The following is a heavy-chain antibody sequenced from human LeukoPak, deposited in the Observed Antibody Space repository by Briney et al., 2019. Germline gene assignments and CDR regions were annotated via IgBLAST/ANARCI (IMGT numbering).Heavy chain of an antibody. D-gene: IGHD6-13*01. V-gene: IGHV4-59*01. CDR3: ARGAPGYSSSWYGWGAFDI. CDR2: IYYRGST. Sequence: PSETLSLTCTVSGGSISSYHWSWIRQPPENGLEWIGYIYYRGSTNYNPSPKSRVTISVDTSKHQFSLKLSSVTAADTAVYYCARGAPGYSSSWYGWGAFDIWGQGTMVTVSS. J-gene: IGHJ3*02. CDR1: GGSISSYH.